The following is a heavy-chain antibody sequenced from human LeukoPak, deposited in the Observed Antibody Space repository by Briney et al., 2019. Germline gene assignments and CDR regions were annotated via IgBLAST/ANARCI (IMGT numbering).Heavy chain of an antibody. CDR2: ISQSGST. V-gene: IGHV4-34*01. J-gene: IGHJ3*02. CDR3: ARALGAFDI. Sequence: SETLSLTCGVSGGSLSFYYWSWIRQPPGKGLEWIGEISQSGSTNYNPSLKSRVNISLDTSENQFSLKLSSVTAADTAVYYCARALGAFDIWGQGTMVTVSS. CDR1: GGSLSFYY.